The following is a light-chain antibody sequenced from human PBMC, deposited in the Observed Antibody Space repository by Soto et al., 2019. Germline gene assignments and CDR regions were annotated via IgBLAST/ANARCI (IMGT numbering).Light chain of an antibody. Sequence: QSALTQPRSVSGSPGQSVTISCTGTSSDVGDYNHVSWYQQHPGQAPKLMIYDVNRRPSGVPARFSGSKSGNTASLTISGLQAEDEADYYCCSYAASNTFVFGTGTKVTVL. CDR3: CSYAASNTFV. V-gene: IGLV2-11*01. J-gene: IGLJ1*01. CDR2: DVN. CDR1: SSDVGDYNH.